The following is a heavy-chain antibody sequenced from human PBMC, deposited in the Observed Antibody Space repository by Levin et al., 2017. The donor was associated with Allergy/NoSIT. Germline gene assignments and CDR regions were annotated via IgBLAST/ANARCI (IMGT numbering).Heavy chain of an antibody. CDR3: ARDHVNAEGGDLDY. J-gene: IGHJ4*02. CDR1: GYTFVNYG. V-gene: IGHV1-18*01. CDR2: ISANNGNT. D-gene: IGHD2-21*02. Sequence: ASVKVSCKTSGYTFVNYGLSWVRQAPGQGLEWMGWISANNGNTNNALKFQGRVTMTTDTSTGTAYMELRSLRFDDSAVYFCARDHVNAEGGDLDYWGQGTLVTVSS.